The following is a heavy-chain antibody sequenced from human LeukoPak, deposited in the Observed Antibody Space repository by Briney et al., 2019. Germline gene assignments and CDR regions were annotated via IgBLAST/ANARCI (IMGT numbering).Heavy chain of an antibody. V-gene: IGHV1-69*13. Sequence: GASVKVSCKASGGTFTSYAISWVRQAPGQGLEWMGGIIPIFGTANYAQKFQGRVTITADESTSTAYMELSSLRSEDTAVYYCARHDPARHFDYWGQGTLVTVSS. CDR3: ARHDPARHFDY. CDR1: GGTFTSYA. CDR2: IIPIFGTA. J-gene: IGHJ4*02.